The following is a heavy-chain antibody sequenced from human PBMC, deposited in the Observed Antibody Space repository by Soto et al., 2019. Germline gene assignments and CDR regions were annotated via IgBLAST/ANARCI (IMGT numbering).Heavy chain of an antibody. CDR3: ARQIYDSDSGPNFQYYFDS. Sequence: GESLKISCKGSGYSFTSYWISWVRQMPGKGLGWMGRIDPSDSQTYYSPSFRGHVTISAAKSITTVFLQWSSLSASDTAMYYCARQIYDSDSGPNFQYYFDSWGQGTLVTVSS. CDR1: GYSFTSYW. D-gene: IGHD3-22*01. V-gene: IGHV5-10-1*01. J-gene: IGHJ4*02. CDR2: IDPSDSQT.